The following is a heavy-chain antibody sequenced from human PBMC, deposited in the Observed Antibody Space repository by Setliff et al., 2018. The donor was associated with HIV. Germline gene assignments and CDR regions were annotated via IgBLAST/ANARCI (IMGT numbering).Heavy chain of an antibody. CDR1: GYSISSGYY. V-gene: IGHV4-38-2*02. CDR2: IYHSGTT. D-gene: IGHD6-19*01. CDR3: ARDDSSGWHFYYYYGMDV. J-gene: IGHJ6*02. Sequence: SETLSLTCAVSGYSISSGYYWGWIRQPPGKGLEWVGSIYHSGTTYYNPSLKSRVTISVDTSKNQFSLKLSSVTAADTAVYYCARDDSSGWHFYYYYGMDVWGQGTTVTVSS.